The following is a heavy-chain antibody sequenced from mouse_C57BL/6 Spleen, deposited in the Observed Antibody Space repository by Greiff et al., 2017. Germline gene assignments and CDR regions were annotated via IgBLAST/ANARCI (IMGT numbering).Heavy chain of an antibody. CDR1: GYTFTDYE. V-gene: IGHV1-15*01. Sequence: VQLQQSGAELVRPGASVTLSCKASGYTFTDYEMHWVKQTPVHGLEWIGAIDPETGGTAYNQKFKGKDILTADKSSSTAYMELRSLTSEDSAVYYCTTVVAYYFDYWGQGTTLTVSS. J-gene: IGHJ2*01. CDR2: IDPETGGT. CDR3: TTVVAYYFDY. D-gene: IGHD1-1*01.